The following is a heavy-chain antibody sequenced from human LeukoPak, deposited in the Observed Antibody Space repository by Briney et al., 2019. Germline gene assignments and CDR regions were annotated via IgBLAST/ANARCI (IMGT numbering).Heavy chain of an antibody. V-gene: IGHV4-38-2*02. CDR3: ARDGGSYSSSRWFDP. Sequence: SETLSLTCTVSGYSISSGYYWGWIRQPPGKGLEWIGSIYHSGSTYYNPSLKSRVTISVDTSKNQFSLKLSSVTAADTAVYYCARDGGSYSSSRWFDPWGRGTLVTVSS. CDR1: GYSISSGYY. CDR2: IYHSGST. D-gene: IGHD6-13*01. J-gene: IGHJ5*02.